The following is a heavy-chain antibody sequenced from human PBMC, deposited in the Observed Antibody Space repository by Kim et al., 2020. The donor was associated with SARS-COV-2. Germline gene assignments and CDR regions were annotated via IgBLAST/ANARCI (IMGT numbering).Heavy chain of an antibody. CDR3: ARRGYLEWLTFDI. V-gene: IGHV4-39*01. CDR2: IYYNGKT. Sequence: SETLSLTCNVSGDSIGLISYYWGWIRQAPGKGLEWIGNIYYNGKTYYNPSLKSRVTISIDTSKNQFSLRLRSVTAADTAVYYCARRGYLEWLTFDIWC. D-gene: IGHD3-3*01. J-gene: IGHJ3*02. CDR1: GDSIGLISYY.